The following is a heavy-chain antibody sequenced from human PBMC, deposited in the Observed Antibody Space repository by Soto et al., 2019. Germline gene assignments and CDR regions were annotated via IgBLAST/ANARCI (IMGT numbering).Heavy chain of an antibody. CDR2: TYYRSKWYN. CDR3: TRESMSGWSDF. V-gene: IGHV6-1*01. D-gene: IGHD6-19*01. CDR1: GYSVSSNSAS. J-gene: IGHJ4*02. Sequence: XQTLSLACAISGYSVSSNSASWNLIRQSPSRGFEWLGRTYYRSKWYNDYAVSVKSRITINPDTSRNQFSLQLNSVTPDDTAVYYCTRESMSGWSDFWGQGTLVTVSS.